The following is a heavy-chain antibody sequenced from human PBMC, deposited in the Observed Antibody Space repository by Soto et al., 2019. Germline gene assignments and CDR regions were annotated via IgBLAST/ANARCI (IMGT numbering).Heavy chain of an antibody. Sequence: QVQLQESGPGLVKPSQTLSLTCTVSSGSISSGGYYWSWIRQHPGKGLEWIGYIDYSGSTYYNPSLKSRVTISMDTSKSQFSLKLTSVTAADTAVYHCYGGYGGNRAYWGQGTLVTVSS. D-gene: IGHD2-15*01. CDR1: SGSISSGGYY. V-gene: IGHV4-31*03. CDR2: IDYSGST. J-gene: IGHJ4*02. CDR3: YGGYGGNRAY.